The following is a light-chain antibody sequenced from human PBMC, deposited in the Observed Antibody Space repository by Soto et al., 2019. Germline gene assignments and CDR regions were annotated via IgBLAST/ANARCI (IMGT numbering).Light chain of an antibody. CDR1: QSVSSY. CDR3: QQRSNWPPVT. V-gene: IGKV3-11*01. CDR2: DAS. J-gene: IGKJ4*01. Sequence: EIVLTQSPATLSLSPGERATLSCRASQSVSSYLAWYQQKPGQAPRLLIYDASNTATGIPARFSGSGSGTDSTLTISSLEPEDFAIYYCQQRSNWPPVTFGGGPKVEIK.